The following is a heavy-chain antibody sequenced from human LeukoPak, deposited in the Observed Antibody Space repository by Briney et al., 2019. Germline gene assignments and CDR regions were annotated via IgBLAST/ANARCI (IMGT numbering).Heavy chain of an antibody. J-gene: IGHJ4*02. D-gene: IGHD3-22*01. Sequence: GGSPRLSCAASGFTFSTYWMHWVRQAPGKGLVWVSRIKSDGRSTTCADSAKGRFTISRDNARNTLYLQMNSLRAEDSAVYYCARYYYDSSRGAYWGQGTLVTVSS. V-gene: IGHV3-74*01. CDR3: ARYYYDSSRGAY. CDR1: GFTFSTYW. CDR2: IKSDGRST.